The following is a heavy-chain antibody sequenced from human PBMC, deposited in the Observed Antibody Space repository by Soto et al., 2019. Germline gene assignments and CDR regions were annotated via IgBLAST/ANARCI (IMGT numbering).Heavy chain of an antibody. V-gene: IGHV4-30-4*01. CDR3: AREGTVTSYFDY. J-gene: IGHJ4*02. D-gene: IGHD4-17*01. Sequence: SETLSLTCTVSGGSISSGDYYWSWIRQPPGKGLEWIGYIYYSGSTYYNPSLKSRVTISVDTSKNQFSLKLSSVTAADTAVYYCAREGTVTSYFDYWGQGTLVTVSS. CDR2: IYYSGST. CDR1: GGSISSGDYY.